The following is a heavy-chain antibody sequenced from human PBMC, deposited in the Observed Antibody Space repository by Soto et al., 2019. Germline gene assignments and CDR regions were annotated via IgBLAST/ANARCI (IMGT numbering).Heavy chain of an antibody. CDR3: ARGHIVASNFYFMEF. Sequence: LSLTCAVYGGAFSGYYWTWVRQTPWKGLEWIGEKEHGGSTTYNPSLQSRVSISLDLVRKQVSLQLTSVTAADSATYYCARGHIVASNFYFMEFWGKGTTVTVSS. CDR1: GGAFSGYY. D-gene: IGHD3-16*02. V-gene: IGHV4-34*01. CDR2: KEHGGST. J-gene: IGHJ6*03.